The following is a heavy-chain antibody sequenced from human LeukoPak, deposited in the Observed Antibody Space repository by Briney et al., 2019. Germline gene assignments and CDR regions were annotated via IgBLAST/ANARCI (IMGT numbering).Heavy chain of an antibody. CDR1: GFTFSSSA. V-gene: IGHV3-48*01. Sequence: GGSLRLSCGASGFTFSSSAMCWVRQAPGKGLEWVSYISSSSSTIYYADSVKGRFTISRDNAKNSLYLQMNSLRTEDTAVYYCARVASDSSGWYHFDYWGQGTLVTVSS. CDR3: ARVASDSSGWYHFDY. CDR2: ISSSSSTI. J-gene: IGHJ4*02. D-gene: IGHD6-19*01.